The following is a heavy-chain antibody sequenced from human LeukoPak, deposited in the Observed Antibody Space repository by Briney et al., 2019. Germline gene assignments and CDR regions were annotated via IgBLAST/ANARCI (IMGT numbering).Heavy chain of an antibody. CDR2: IYYSGST. CDR3: AREYYYDSSGQSGWFDP. D-gene: IGHD3-22*01. CDR1: GGSISSSSYY. V-gene: IGHV4-39*02. J-gene: IGHJ5*02. Sequence: SETLSLTCTVSGGSISSSSYYWGWIRQPPGKGLEWIGSIYYSGSTYYNPSLKSRVTISVDTSKNQFSLKLSSVTAADTAVYYCAREYYYDSSGQSGWFDPWGQGTLVTVSS.